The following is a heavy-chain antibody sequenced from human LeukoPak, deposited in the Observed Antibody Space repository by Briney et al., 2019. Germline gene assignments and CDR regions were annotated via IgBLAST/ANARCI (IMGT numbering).Heavy chain of an antibody. V-gene: IGHV3-33*01. CDR2: IWYDGSNK. D-gene: IGHD1-14*01. J-gene: IGHJ4*02. CDR1: GFIFSSYG. CDR3: VRDGGAGFDH. Sequence: PGGSLRLSCAASGFIFSSYGMHWVRQAPGKGLEWVAVIWYDGSNKYYADSVKGRFTISRDDSKNTLYLQMDSLRAEDTAVYCCVRDGGAGFDHWGQGTLVTVSS.